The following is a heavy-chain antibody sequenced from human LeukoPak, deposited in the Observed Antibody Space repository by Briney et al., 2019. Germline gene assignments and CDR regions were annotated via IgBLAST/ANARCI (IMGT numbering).Heavy chain of an antibody. Sequence: SGPTLVNPTQTLTLTCTFSGFSLSSTGVGVAWIRQPPGKALEWLALIYWNDDKRYSPSLKSRLTITKDTSKNQVVLTMTNMDPVDTATYFCTHRREMSTLGYAFDIWGQGTLVTVSA. CDR3: THRREMSTLGYAFDI. V-gene: IGHV2-5*01. D-gene: IGHD5-24*01. CDR1: GFSLSSTGVG. CDR2: IYWNDDK. J-gene: IGHJ3*02.